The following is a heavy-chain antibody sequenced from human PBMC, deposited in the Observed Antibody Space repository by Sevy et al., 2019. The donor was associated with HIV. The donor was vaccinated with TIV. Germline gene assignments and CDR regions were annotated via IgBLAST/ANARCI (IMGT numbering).Heavy chain of an antibody. D-gene: IGHD2-21*02. CDR2: IIPRPGLA. J-gene: IGHJ4*01. Sequence: ASVKVSCMASGGSLSNYGINWVRQPPGQGLEWMGGIIPRPGLANYAQNFQDRVTITADESTSTVYMEMRRLRSEDTGVFYCACGRPCGGDCYFFDSWGHGTRVTVSS. V-gene: IGHV1-69*10. CDR3: ACGRPCGGDCYFFDS. CDR1: GGSLSNYG.